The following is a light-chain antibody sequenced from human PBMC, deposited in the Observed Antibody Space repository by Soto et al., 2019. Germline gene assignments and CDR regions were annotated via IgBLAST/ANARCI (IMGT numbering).Light chain of an antibody. CDR1: SSDVGGYNY. CDR2: DVS. Sequence: QSALTQPASVSGSPGQSITIPCTGTSSDVGGYNYVSWYQQHPGKAPKLMIYDVSNRPSGVSNRFSGSKSGNTASLTISGLQAEDEADYYCSSYTSSSTLRVFGGGTKLTVL. J-gene: IGLJ2*01. CDR3: SSYTSSSTLRV. V-gene: IGLV2-14*01.